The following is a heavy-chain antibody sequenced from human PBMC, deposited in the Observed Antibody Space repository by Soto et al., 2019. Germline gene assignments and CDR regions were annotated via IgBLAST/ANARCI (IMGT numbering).Heavy chain of an antibody. CDR3: AKTPKLGYCTSGTCYPDY. V-gene: IGHV3-23*01. J-gene: IGHJ4*02. CDR1: GFTFSSYV. Sequence: GGSLRLSCAASGFTFSSYVMSWVRQAPGKGLEWVSAISAGGGSTYYADSVKGRFTISRDNSKNTLYLQMSSLRAEDTAVYYCAKTPKLGYCTSGTCYPDYWGRGTLVTVSS. CDR2: ISAGGGST. D-gene: IGHD2-15*01.